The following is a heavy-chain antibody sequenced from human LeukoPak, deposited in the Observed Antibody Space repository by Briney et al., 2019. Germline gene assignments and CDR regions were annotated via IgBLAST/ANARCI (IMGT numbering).Heavy chain of an antibody. CDR2: IYSGGST. CDR1: GFTVISNY. V-gene: IGHV3-53*01. CDR3: ARANRDAVIAAAAYHYYYYYMDV. Sequence: PGGSLRLSCAASGFTVISNYMSWVRQAPGKGLEWVSVIYSGGSTYYADSVKGRFTISRDNSKNTLYLQMNSLRAEDTAVYYCARANRDAVIAAAAYHYYYYYMDVWGKGTTVTVSS. D-gene: IGHD6-13*01. J-gene: IGHJ6*03.